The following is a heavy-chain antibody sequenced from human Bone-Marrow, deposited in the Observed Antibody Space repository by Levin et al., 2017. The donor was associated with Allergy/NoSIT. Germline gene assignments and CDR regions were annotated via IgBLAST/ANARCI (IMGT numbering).Heavy chain of an antibody. Sequence: GESLKISCVVSGLTFRSYAMPWVRQTPGKGLEWVAVISYDGSDKDYADSVKGRFTFSRDNSKNTLDLQMNSLRTEDTALYYCVKSLNTMTIHDGFDFWGQGTMVTVSA. V-gene: IGHV3-30*04. CDR1: GLTFRSYA. D-gene: IGHD1/OR15-1a*01. CDR3: VKSLNTMTIHDGFDF. J-gene: IGHJ3*01. CDR2: ISYDGSDK.